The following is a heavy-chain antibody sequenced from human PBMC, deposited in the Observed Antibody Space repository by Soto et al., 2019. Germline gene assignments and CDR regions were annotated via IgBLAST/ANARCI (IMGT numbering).Heavy chain of an antibody. CDR1: GGSFSGYY. CDR3: ARVTRRYYYGMDV. V-gene: IGHV4-34*01. J-gene: IGHJ6*02. CDR2: INHSGST. Sequence: QVQLQQWGAGLLKPSETLSLTCAVYGGSFSGYYWSWIRQPPGKGLEWIGEINHSGSTNYNPSLXXRXXISVDPSKNQFSLKLSSVTAADTAVYYCARVTRRYYYGMDVWGQGTTVTVSS.